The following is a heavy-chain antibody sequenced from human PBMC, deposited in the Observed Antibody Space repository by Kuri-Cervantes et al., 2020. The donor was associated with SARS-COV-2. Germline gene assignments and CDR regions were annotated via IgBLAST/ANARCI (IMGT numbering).Heavy chain of an antibody. Sequence: ASVKVSCKASGYTFTSYDINWVRQATGQGLEWMGWMNPNSGNTGYAQKFQGRVTITRNTSISTAYMELSSLRSDDTAVYYCARVPVGGYLKSYFDYWGQGTLVTVSS. CDR2: MNPNSGNT. D-gene: IGHD6-19*01. J-gene: IGHJ4*02. CDR1: GYTFTSYD. V-gene: IGHV1-8*03. CDR3: ARVPVGGYLKSYFDY.